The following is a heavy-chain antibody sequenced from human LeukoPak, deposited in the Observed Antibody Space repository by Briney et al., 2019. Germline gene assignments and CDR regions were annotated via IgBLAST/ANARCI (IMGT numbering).Heavy chain of an antibody. CDR1: GITFSSDA. CDR2: ISGIGGST. Sequence: GGALILSCAAAGITFSSDAMSWVRQAPGKGLELGSAISGIGGSTYFANSVKGRFTISRDNSKSTLYLQMNSLRAEDTAVYYCAKGYSYGYANFDYWEQGTLVTVSS. D-gene: IGHD5-18*01. CDR3: AKGYSYGYANFDY. V-gene: IGHV3-23*01. J-gene: IGHJ4*02.